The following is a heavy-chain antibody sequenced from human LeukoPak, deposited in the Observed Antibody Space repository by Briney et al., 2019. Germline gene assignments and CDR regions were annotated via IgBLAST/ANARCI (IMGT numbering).Heavy chain of an antibody. V-gene: IGHV4-61*01. Sequence: PSQTLSLTCTVSGGSINSGSYYWSWIRQPPGKGLEWIGYIYYTGSTNYNPSLKSRVTISVDTSKNQFSLKLNSVTTADTAEYYCARSRGNTLVRTESYFDYWGHGTLVTVSS. CDR2: IYYTGST. CDR3: ARSRGNTLVRTESYFDY. D-gene: IGHD6-6*01. J-gene: IGHJ4*01. CDR1: GGSINSGSYY.